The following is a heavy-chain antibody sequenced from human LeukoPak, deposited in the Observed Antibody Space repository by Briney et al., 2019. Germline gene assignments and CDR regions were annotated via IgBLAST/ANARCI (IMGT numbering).Heavy chain of an antibody. CDR1: GCSFTSYW. CDR3: ARIDANWFDP. J-gene: IGHJ5*02. V-gene: IGHV5-51*01. Sequence: GESLKISCKGSGCSFTSYWIGWVRQKPGKGLEWMGIIYPGDSDTRYSPSFQGQVTIPADKSISTAYLQWSSLKASDTAMYYCARIDANWFDPWGQGTLVTVSS. CDR2: IYPGDSDT. D-gene: IGHD5-24*01.